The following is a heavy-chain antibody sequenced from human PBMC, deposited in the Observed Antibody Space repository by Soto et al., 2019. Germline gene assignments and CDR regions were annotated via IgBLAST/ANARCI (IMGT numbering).Heavy chain of an antibody. Sequence: KQSRTLSLTCAISGDSVSSNSAAWNWIRQSPSRGLEWLGRTYYRSKWYNDYAVSVKSRITINPDTSKNQFSLQLNSVTPEDTAVYYCARDKGGAAAGIYAFDIWGQGTMVTVSS. CDR1: GDSVSSNSAA. CDR3: ARDKGGAAAGIYAFDI. CDR2: TYYRSKWYN. V-gene: IGHV6-1*01. J-gene: IGHJ3*02. D-gene: IGHD6-13*01.